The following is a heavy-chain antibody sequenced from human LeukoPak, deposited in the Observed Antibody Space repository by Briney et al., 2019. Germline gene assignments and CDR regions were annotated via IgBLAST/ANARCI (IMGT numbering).Heavy chain of an antibody. D-gene: IGHD6-13*01. CDR2: INPNSGDT. Sequence: ASVNVSCKASGYTFSEYYMNWVRQAPGQGLEWVGWINPNSGDTNYAQKFQGRVTMTRDTSISTAYMELSRLRSDDTAVYYCARDTGSSWFTYYYYYYMDVWGKGTTVTISS. V-gene: IGHV1-2*02. CDR3: ARDTGSSWFTYYYYYYMDV. CDR1: GYTFSEYY. J-gene: IGHJ6*03.